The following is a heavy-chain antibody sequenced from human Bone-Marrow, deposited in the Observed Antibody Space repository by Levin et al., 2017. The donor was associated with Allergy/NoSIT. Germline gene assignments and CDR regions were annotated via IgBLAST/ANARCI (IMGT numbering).Heavy chain of an antibody. Sequence: GASVKVSCKASGYTFTSYDINWVRQATGQGLEWMGWMNPNSGNTGYAQKFQGRVTMTRNTSISTAYMELSSLRSEDTAVYYCARGRRVAATPRAYYYGMDVWGQGTTVTVSS. J-gene: IGHJ6*02. D-gene: IGHD2-15*01. CDR1: GYTFTSYD. CDR2: MNPNSGNT. CDR3: ARGRRVAATPRAYYYGMDV. V-gene: IGHV1-8*01.